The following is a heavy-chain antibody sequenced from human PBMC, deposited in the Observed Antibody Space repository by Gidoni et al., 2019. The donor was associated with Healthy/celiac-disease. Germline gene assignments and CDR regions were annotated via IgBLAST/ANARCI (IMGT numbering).Heavy chain of an antibody. V-gene: IGHV4-31*03. CDR3: ARVYDSSGYLARDDAFDI. CDR1: GGSISRGGYY. J-gene: IGHJ3*02. D-gene: IGHD3-22*01. CDR2: IYYSGST. Sequence: QVQLHESGPGLVKPSQTLSRTGTVSGGSISRGGYYWSWIRQHPGKGLEWSGYIYYSGSTYYNPSLKSRVTISVDTSKTQFSLKLSSVTAADTAVYYCARVYDSSGYLARDDAFDIWGQGTMVTVSS.